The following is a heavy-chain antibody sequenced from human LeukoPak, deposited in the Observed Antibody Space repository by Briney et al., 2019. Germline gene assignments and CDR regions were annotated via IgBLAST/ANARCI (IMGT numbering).Heavy chain of an antibody. V-gene: IGHV4-34*01. Sequence: SETLSLTCAVYGGSFSGYYWSWIRQPPGKGLEWVGEINHSGSTNYNPSLKSRVTISVDTSKNQFSLKLSSVTAADTAVYYCARGRYSGSYYFWGQGTLVTVSS. CDR2: INHSGST. J-gene: IGHJ4*02. CDR1: GGSFSGYY. D-gene: IGHD1-26*01. CDR3: ARGRYSGSYYF.